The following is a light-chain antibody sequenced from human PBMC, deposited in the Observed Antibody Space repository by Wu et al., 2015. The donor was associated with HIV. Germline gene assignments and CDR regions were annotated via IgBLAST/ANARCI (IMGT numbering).Light chain of an antibody. Sequence: EIVLTQSPGTLSLSAGERATLSCRASQNVNRNYLAWYQQKPGQAPRLLIYDASNRATGIPARFSGSGSGTDFTLTISSLEPEDFAVYYCQQRSNWPSLTFGGGTKVEIK. CDR3: QQRSNWPSLT. V-gene: IGKV3-11*01. J-gene: IGKJ4*01. CDR2: DAS. CDR1: QNVNRNY.